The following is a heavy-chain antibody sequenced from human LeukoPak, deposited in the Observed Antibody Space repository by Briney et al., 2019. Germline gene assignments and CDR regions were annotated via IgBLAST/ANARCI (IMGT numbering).Heavy chain of an antibody. J-gene: IGHJ4*02. CDR2: ISSSSSTI. V-gene: IGHV3-48*02. CDR1: GFTFSSYS. Sequence: GGSLRLSRASSGFTFSSYSKNGVRQPRGKGLEGVSYISSSSSTIHYADSLKGRFTISRDNAKNSLYLQMNSLRDEDTAVYYCARDRGTFDYWGQGTLVTVSS. CDR3: ARDRGTFDY. D-gene: IGHD3-10*01.